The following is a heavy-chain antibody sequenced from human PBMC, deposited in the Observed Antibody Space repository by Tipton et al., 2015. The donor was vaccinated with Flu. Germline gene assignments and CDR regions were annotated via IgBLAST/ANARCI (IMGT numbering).Heavy chain of an antibody. J-gene: IGHJ3*02. D-gene: IGHD6-19*01. CDR1: GYSFTTYW. CDR2: IFPGNSDT. V-gene: IGHV5-51*03. Sequence: VQLVQSGAEMKKPGESLKISCKGSGYSFTTYWIHWVRQMPGKELEWMGSIFPGNSDTRYSPSFQGQVTMSADKSISTAYLQWSRLTASDTGMYYCAAAVAAYAFDIWSQGTMVTVSS. CDR3: AAAVAAYAFDI.